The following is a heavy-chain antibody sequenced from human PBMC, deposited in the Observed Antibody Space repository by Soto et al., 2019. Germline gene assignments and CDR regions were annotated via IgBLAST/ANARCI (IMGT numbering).Heavy chain of an antibody. CDR3: ARLSSYDIDY. D-gene: IGHD3-9*01. J-gene: IGHJ4*02. CDR1: DGSISSSSYY. Sequence: PSETLSLTCPFSDGSISSSSYYWGFINQPPGKGLEWIGSIYYSGSTYYNPSLKSRVTISVDTSKNQFSLKLSSVTAADTAVYYCARLSSYDIDYWGQGTLVTVSS. V-gene: IGHV4-39*01. CDR2: IYYSGST.